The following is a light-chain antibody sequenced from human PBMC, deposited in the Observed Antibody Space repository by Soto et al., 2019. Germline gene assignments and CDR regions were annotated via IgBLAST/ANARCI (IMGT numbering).Light chain of an antibody. J-gene: IGLJ2*01. CDR2: EVS. V-gene: IGLV2-8*01. CDR1: SSDIGGYNY. Sequence: QSALTQPPSASGSPGQSVALSCTGTSSDIGGYNYVSWYQQYPGKAPKLILYEVSRRPSGVPDRFSGSKSGNTASLTISGLQADDEAHYYCSSYADNNMYVVFGGGTKLTVL. CDR3: SSYADNNMYVV.